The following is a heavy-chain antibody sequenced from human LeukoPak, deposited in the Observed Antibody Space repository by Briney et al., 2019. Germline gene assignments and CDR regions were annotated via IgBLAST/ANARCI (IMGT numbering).Heavy chain of an antibody. Sequence: ASVKVSCKASGYTFTGYYMHWVRQAPGQGLEWMGWINPNSGGTNYAQKFQGRVTMTTDTSTSTAYMELRSLRSDDTAVYYCARDFRGYCSSTSCYAFDYWGQGTLVTVSS. J-gene: IGHJ4*02. V-gene: IGHV1-2*02. D-gene: IGHD2-2*01. CDR1: GYTFTGYY. CDR3: ARDFRGYCSSTSCYAFDY. CDR2: INPNSGGT.